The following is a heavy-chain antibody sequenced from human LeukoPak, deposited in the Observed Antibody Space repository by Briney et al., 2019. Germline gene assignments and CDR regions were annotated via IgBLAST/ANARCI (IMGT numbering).Heavy chain of an antibody. J-gene: IGHJ4*02. Sequence: SETLSLTCTVSGGSISTYYWSWIRQPPGKGLEGIGYIYYSGSTNYNPSPKSRVTISVATSKNHFSLKLSSVPDADTDVYYCARERSDRDGYYYFFDYWGQGNLGSVSS. V-gene: IGHV4-59*01. CDR3: ARERSDRDGYYYFFDY. D-gene: IGHD5-24*01. CDR1: GGSISTYY. CDR2: IYYSGST.